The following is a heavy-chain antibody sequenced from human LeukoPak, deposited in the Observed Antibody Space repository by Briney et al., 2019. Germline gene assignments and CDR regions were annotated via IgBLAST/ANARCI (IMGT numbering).Heavy chain of an antibody. CDR2: ISGSSLTT. CDR1: GFTFSSYA. J-gene: IGHJ4*02. D-gene: IGHD6-19*01. Sequence: GGSLRLSCAASGFTFSSYALSWVRQAPGKGLEWVSLISGSSLTTDYADSVKGRFTISRDNSKNTLSLQMNSLNADDTAVYYCAKHLRTSVWFFDSWGQGTLVTVSS. CDR3: AKHLRTSVWFFDS. V-gene: IGHV3-23*01.